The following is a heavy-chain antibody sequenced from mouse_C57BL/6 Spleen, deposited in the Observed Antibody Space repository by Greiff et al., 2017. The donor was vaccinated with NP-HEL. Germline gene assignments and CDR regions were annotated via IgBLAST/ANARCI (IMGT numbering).Heavy chain of an antibody. V-gene: IGHV1-64*01. J-gene: IGHJ1*03. CDR2: IHPNSGST. CDR1: GYTFTSYW. CDR3: ARSPHRYFDV. Sequence: VQLQQPGAELVKPGASVKLSCKASGYTFTSYWMHWVKQRPGQGLEWIGRIHPNSGSTNYNEKFKSKATLTVDKSSSTAYMQLSSLTSEDSAVYYCARSPHRYFDVWGTGTTVTVSS.